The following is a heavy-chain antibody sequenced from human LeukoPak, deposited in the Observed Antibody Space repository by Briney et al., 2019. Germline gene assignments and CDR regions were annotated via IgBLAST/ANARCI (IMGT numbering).Heavy chain of an antibody. D-gene: IGHD2-15*01. Sequence: GGSLRLSCAASGFTFSSYAMSWVRQAPGKGLEWVSAISGSGGSTYYADSVKGRFTISRDNTKNTLYLQMNSLRAEDTAVYYCAKTWYCSGGSCYFGAFDIWGQGTMVTVSS. J-gene: IGHJ3*02. CDR3: AKTWYCSGGSCYFGAFDI. CDR2: ISGSGGST. V-gene: IGHV3-23*01. CDR1: GFTFSSYA.